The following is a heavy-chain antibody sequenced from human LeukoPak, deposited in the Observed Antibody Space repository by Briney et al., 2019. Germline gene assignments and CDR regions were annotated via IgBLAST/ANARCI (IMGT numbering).Heavy chain of an antibody. CDR3: ARLVATIIHYFDY. D-gene: IGHD5-12*01. CDR2: ISSSGSTI. J-gene: IGHJ4*02. V-gene: IGHV3-11*01. CDR1: GFTFSDYY. Sequence: PGGSLRLSRAASGFTFSDYYMSWIRQAPGKGLEWVSYISSSGSTIYYADSVKGRFTISRDNAKNSLYLQMNSLRAEDTAVYYCARLVATIIHYFDYWGQGTLVTVSS.